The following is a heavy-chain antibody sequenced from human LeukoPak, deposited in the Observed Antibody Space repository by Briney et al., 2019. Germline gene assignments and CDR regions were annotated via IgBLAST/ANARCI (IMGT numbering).Heavy chain of an antibody. D-gene: IGHD2-2*01. CDR1: GYTFTSYG. CDR2: ISAYNGNT. CDR3: ARGVWCSTSCSFYYYYYYMDV. V-gene: IGHV1-18*01. Sequence: ASVKVSFKASGYTFTSYGISWVRQAPGQGLEWMGWISAYNGNTNYAQKLQGRVTMTTDTSTSTAYMELRSLRSDDTAVYYCARGVWCSTSCSFYYYYYYMDVWGKGTTVTVSS. J-gene: IGHJ6*03.